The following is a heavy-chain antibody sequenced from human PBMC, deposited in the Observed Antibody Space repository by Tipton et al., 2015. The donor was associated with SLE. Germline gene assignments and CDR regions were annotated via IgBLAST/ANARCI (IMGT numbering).Heavy chain of an antibody. Sequence: TLSLTCTVSGGAISTFYWSWTRQSAGKGLEWIGRIYSSGRTNYNPSLKSRVTMSVDTSRKQFSLKLTSVTAADTAIYYCVKGVDWFDSWGQGTLVTVSS. CDR2: IYSSGRT. J-gene: IGHJ5*01. V-gene: IGHV4-4*07. CDR1: GGAISTFY. CDR3: VKGVDWFDS.